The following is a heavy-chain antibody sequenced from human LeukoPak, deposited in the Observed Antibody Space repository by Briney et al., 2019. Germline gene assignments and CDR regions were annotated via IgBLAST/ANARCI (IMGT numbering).Heavy chain of an antibody. V-gene: IGHV4-61*01. CDR1: GGSVSSGSYY. CDR3: ARGDYDFWSAVISAAFDI. CDR2: IYYSGST. J-gene: IGHJ3*02. Sequence: SETLSLTCTVSGGSVSSGSYYWSWIRQPPGKGLEWIGYIYYSGSTNYNPSLKSRATISVDTSKNQFSLKLSSVTAADTAVYYCARGDYDFWSAVISAAFDIWGQGTMVTVSS. D-gene: IGHD3-3*01.